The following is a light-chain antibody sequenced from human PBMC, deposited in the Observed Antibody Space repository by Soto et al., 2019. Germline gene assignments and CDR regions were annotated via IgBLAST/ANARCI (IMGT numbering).Light chain of an antibody. Sequence: SYELTQPPSLSLAPGQTATITCGGNNIVSRSVHWYQQKPGQAPVVVVNDDSDRPSGIPERFSGSNSGNTATLTISRVEAGDEADYYCQVWDNYSASFGGGTKLTVL. CDR3: QVWDNYSAS. CDR1: NIVSRS. CDR2: DDS. J-gene: IGLJ2*01. V-gene: IGLV3-21*02.